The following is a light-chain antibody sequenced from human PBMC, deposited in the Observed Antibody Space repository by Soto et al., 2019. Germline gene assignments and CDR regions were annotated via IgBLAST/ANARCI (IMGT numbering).Light chain of an antibody. Sequence: EIVMTQSPATLSVSPGERATLSCRASQYVSSDLAWFQQKPGQAPRRLIYGASTRATGLPARFSGSGSGTEFTLTISSLQSEDSAVYYCQQYNNWPRTFGQGTKVEIK. CDR2: GAS. CDR1: QYVSSD. J-gene: IGKJ1*01. CDR3: QQYNNWPRT. V-gene: IGKV3-15*01.